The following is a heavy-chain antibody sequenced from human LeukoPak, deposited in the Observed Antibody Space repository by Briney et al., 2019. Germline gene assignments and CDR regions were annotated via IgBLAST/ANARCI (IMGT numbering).Heavy chain of an antibody. CDR1: GFTVSNNY. CDR3: AKGVGYAPFDY. J-gene: IGHJ4*02. D-gene: IGHD5-12*01. CDR2: IYSGGST. V-gene: IGHV3-53*01. Sequence: SGGSLRLSCAASGFTVSNNYMNWGRQTPGKGLEWVSVIYSGGSTYYADSVKGRFTISRDNSKNTLYLQMNSLRAEDTAVYYCAKGVGYAPFDYWGQGTLITVSS.